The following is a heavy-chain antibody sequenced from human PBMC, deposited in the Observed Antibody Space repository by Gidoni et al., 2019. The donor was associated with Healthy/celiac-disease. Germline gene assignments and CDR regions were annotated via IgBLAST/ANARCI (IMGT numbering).Heavy chain of an antibody. D-gene: IGHD2-21*02. V-gene: IGHV3-7*04. CDR3: ARDGVTANSDFDY. CDR2: IKQDGSEK. J-gene: IGHJ4*02. Sequence: LEWVANIKQDGSEKYYVDSVKGRFTISRDNAKNSLYLQMNSLRAEDTAVYYCARDGVTANSDFDYWGQGTLVTVSS.